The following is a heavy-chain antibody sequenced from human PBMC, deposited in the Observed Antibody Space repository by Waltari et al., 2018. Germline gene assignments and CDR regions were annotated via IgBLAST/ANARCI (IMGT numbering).Heavy chain of an antibody. Sequence: QVQLQQWGAGLLKPSETLSLTCAVYGGSFSGYYWSWIRQPPGKGLEWIGEIKHSGGTNYNPSLKSRVTISVDTSKNQFSLKLSSVTAADTAVYYCARGLYYYDSSGYYWGQGTLVTVSS. CDR2: IKHSGGT. J-gene: IGHJ4*02. V-gene: IGHV4-34*01. D-gene: IGHD3-22*01. CDR3: ARGLYYYDSSGYY. CDR1: GGSFSGYY.